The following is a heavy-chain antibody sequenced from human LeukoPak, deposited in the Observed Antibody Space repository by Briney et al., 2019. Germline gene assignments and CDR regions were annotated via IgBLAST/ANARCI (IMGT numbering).Heavy chain of an antibody. CDR2: ISGSGGST. V-gene: IGHV3-23*01. CDR3: AKELVGYYDSSGCFDY. J-gene: IGHJ4*02. Sequence: PGGSLRLSCAASGFTFSSYAMSWVRHAPGKGLEWGSAISGSGGSTYYADSVKGRVTISRDNSKNTLYLQMNSLRAEDTAVYYCAKELVGYYDSSGCFDYWGQGTLVTVSS. CDR1: GFTFSSYA. D-gene: IGHD3-22*01.